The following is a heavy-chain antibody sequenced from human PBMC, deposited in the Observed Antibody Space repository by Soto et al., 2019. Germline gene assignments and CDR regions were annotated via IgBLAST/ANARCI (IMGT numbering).Heavy chain of an antibody. CDR3: ARVGVYCSGGSCYDY. J-gene: IGHJ4*02. Sequence: QVQLVQSGAEVKKPGASVKVSCKASGYTFTSYAMHWVRQAPGQRLEWMGWINAGNGNTKYSQKFQGRVTITRDTSASTAYMELSSLRSEDTAVYYCARVGVYCSGGSCYDYWGQGTLVTVSS. D-gene: IGHD2-15*01. CDR2: INAGNGNT. CDR1: GYTFTSYA. V-gene: IGHV1-3*01.